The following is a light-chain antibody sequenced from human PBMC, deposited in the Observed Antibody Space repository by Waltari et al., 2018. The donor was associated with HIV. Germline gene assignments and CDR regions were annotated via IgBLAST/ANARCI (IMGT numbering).Light chain of an antibody. CDR1: NIGSTS. CDR2: DGN. Sequence: SYVLTQPPSVSVDPGATARITCGGTNIGSTSVQWYQQKPGQAPVLVLYDGNDRPSGIPERFSGSSSGNTATLTISRVEAGDEADYYCQVWDTTTDQWVFGGGTELAVL. CDR3: QVWDTTTDQWV. J-gene: IGLJ3*02. V-gene: IGLV3-21*02.